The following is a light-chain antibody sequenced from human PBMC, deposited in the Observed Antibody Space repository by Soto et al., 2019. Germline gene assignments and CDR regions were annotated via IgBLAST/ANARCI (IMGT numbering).Light chain of an antibody. CDR1: TSNIGGNT. CDR3: ASWEDRLTGRLI. Sequence: QSVLPQAPSVTGSPGQRVTSSCSGGTSNIGGNTVTWYQQLPGAAPQLLIFSTPLRPSGVPDRFSGSKSGTSASLDISGLQSEDAADYFCASWEDRLTGRLIFGCGTRVTVL. CDR2: STP. J-gene: IGLJ1*01. V-gene: IGLV1-44*01.